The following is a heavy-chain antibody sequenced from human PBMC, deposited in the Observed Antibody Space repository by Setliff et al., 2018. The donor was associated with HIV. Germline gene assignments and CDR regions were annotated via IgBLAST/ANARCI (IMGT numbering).Heavy chain of an antibody. J-gene: IGHJ6*02. CDR3: ARKLRPGHGMDV. V-gene: IGHV3-23*01. Sequence: PGGSLRLSCAASGFTFSTYAMGWVRQAPGKGLAWVSAISAGGGSTYYAYSVKGRFTISRDNSKNTLYLQMNSLRAEDTAVYYCARKLRPGHGMDVWGQGTTVTVSS. D-gene: IGHD3-10*01. CDR1: GFTFSTYA. CDR2: ISAGGGST.